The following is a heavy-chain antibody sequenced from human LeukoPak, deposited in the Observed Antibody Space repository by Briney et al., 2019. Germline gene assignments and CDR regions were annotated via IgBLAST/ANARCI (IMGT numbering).Heavy chain of an antibody. J-gene: IGHJ4*02. CDR2: IYYSGST. Sequence: SETLSLTCTVSGGSISSYYWSWIRQPPGKGLEWIGYIYYSGSTNYNPSLKSRVTISVDTSKNQFSLKLSSVTAADTAVYYCARQRGYGYGWYFDYWGQGTLVTVSS. D-gene: IGHD5-18*01. CDR3: ARQRGYGYGWYFDY. CDR1: GGSISSYY. V-gene: IGHV4-59*08.